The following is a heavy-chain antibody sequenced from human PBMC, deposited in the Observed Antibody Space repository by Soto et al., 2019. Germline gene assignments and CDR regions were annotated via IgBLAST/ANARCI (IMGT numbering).Heavy chain of an antibody. CDR2: INAANGNT. J-gene: IGHJ6*03. Sequence: EASVKVSCKASGFTFTSYAIHWVRQAPGQRLEWMGWINAANGNTESSQKFQGRVTITRDTSASTAYMELSSLRSEDTAVYYCARDRITDNYYYYYYMDVWGKGTTVTVSS. V-gene: IGHV1-3*01. CDR1: GFTFTSYA. D-gene: IGHD1-20*01. CDR3: ARDRITDNYYYYYYMDV.